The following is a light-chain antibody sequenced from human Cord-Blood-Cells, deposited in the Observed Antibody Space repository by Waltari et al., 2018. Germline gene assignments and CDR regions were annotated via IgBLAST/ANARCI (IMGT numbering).Light chain of an antibody. CDR1: QSISSY. CDR2: AAS. Sequence: DIQMTQSPSSLSASVGDRVTTTCRASQSISSYLNWYQQKPGKAPKLLIYAASSLQSGVPSRFSGSGSGTDFTLTISSLQPEDFATYYCQQSYSTLYRFGQGTKLEIK. V-gene: IGKV1-39*01. CDR3: QQSYSTLYR. J-gene: IGKJ2*03.